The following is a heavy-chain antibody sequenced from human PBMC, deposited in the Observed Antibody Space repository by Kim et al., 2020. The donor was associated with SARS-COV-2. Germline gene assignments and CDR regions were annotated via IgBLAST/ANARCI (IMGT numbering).Heavy chain of an antibody. Sequence: ASVKVSCKASGYTFTSYAMNWVRQAPGQGLEWMGWINTNTGNPTYAQGFTGQFVFSLDTSVSTAYLQISSLKAEDTAVYYCARGIAAAGTDSSGWSIYFDYWGQGTLVTVSS. CDR3: ARGIAAAGTDSSGWSIYFDY. V-gene: IGHV7-4-1*02. CDR2: INTNTGNP. CDR1: GYTFTSYA. D-gene: IGHD6-13*01. J-gene: IGHJ4*02.